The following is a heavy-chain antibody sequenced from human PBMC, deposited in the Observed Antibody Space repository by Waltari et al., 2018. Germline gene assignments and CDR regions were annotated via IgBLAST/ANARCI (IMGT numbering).Heavy chain of an antibody. CDR2: ISHSGST. J-gene: IGHJ3*02. Sequence: QVHLQESGPGLVKPSGALSLTCAVSGDSIRNHNWWTWVRQPPGKGLEWIGEISHSGSTNCNPSLKGRITMSLDESENQFSLRLTSVAAADTAVYYCARRKYHDFWSVYSNDDTFHIWGPWTMVTVSS. CDR1: GDSIRNHNW. D-gene: IGHD3-3*01. CDR3: ARRKYHDFWSVYSNDDTFHI. V-gene: IGHV4-4*02.